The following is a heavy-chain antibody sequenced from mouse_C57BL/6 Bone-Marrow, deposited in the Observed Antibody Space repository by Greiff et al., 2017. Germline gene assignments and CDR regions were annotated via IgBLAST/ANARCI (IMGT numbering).Heavy chain of an antibody. V-gene: IGHV1-9*01. J-gene: IGHJ2*01. CDR2: ILPGSGST. D-gene: IGHD2-3*01. CDR1: GYTFTGYW. CDR3: ARYDLDY. Sequence: QLQQSGAELMKPGASVKLSCKATGYTFTGYWIEWVKQRPGHGLEWIGAILPGSGSTNHNEKFKGKATFTADPSSNTADMQLSSLATEDSASYYCARYDLDYWGQGTTLTVSS.